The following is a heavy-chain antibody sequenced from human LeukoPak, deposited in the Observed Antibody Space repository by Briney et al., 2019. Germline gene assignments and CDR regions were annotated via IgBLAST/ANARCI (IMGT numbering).Heavy chain of an antibody. D-gene: IGHD4-23*01. CDR3: ARYAXYGGNVNWFDP. V-gene: IGHV4-59*01. Sequence: SETLSLTCTVSGGSISSYYWSWIRQPPGKGLEWVGYIYYSGSTNYNPSLKSRVTISVDTSKNQFSLKLSSVTAADTAVYYCARYAXYGGNVNWFDPWGQGTLVTVSS. J-gene: IGHJ5*02. CDR1: GGSISSYY. CDR2: IYYSGST.